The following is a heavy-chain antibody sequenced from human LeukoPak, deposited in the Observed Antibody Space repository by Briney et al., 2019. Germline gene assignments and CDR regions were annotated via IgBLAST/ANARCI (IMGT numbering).Heavy chain of an antibody. CDR2: ISGSGGST. D-gene: IGHD2/OR15-2a*01. CDR3: AKDQRRGISSFDS. CDR1: GFTFSSYA. J-gene: IGHJ4*02. V-gene: IGHV3-23*01. Sequence: PGGSLRLSCAASGFTFSSYAMSWVRQAPGKGLEWVSAISGSGGSTYYADSVKGRFTISRDNFNNTVFLQMDSLRPDDTAIYYCAKDQRRGISSFDSWGQGVLVAVSS.